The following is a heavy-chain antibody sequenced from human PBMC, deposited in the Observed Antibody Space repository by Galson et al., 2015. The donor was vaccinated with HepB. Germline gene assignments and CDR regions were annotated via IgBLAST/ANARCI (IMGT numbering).Heavy chain of an antibody. Sequence: SLRLSCAASGFTFSSYAMHWVRQAPGKGLEWVAVISYDGSNKYYADSVKGRFTISRDNSKNTLYLQMNSLRAEDTAVYYCASEGTVTTPQVFFDYWGQGTLVTVSS. J-gene: IGHJ4*02. V-gene: IGHV3-30*04. CDR1: GFTFSSYA. CDR3: ASEGTVTTPQVFFDY. CDR2: ISYDGSNK. D-gene: IGHD4-17*01.